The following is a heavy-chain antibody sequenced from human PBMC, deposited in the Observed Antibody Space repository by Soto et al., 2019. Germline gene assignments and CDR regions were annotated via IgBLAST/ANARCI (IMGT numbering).Heavy chain of an antibody. V-gene: IGHV4-59*01. J-gene: IGHJ6*02. CDR3: ARESRPGFLGGMDV. CDR2: IYYSAST. CDR1: GCSISSYY. D-gene: IGHD7-27*01. Sequence: ETLSLTCTVSGCSISSYYWSWIRQPPGKRLEWIGYIYYSASTNYNPSLKSRVTMSVDTSKNQFSLSLSSVTAADTALYYCARESRPGFLGGMDVWGQGTTVTVSS.